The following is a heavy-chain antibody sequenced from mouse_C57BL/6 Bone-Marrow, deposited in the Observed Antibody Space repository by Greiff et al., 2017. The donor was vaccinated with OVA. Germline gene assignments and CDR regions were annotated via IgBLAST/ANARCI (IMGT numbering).Heavy chain of an antibody. CDR1: GYTFTDYY. CDR3: ARYGYDGDY. D-gene: IGHD2-2*01. Sequence: VQLKESGPVLVKPGASVKMSCKASGYTFTDYYMNWVKQSHGKSLEWIGVINPYNGGTSYNQKFKGKATLTVDKSSSTAYMELNSLTSEDSAVYYCARYGYDGDYWGQGTSVTVSS. V-gene: IGHV1-19*01. CDR2: INPYNGGT. J-gene: IGHJ4*01.